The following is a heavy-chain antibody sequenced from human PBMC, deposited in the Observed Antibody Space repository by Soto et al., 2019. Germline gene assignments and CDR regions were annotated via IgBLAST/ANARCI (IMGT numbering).Heavy chain of an antibody. J-gene: IGHJ4*02. CDR2: INGDNGNT. D-gene: IGHD4-17*01. CDR1: GYSFSNNG. V-gene: IGHV1-18*04. Sequence: QVQLVQSGAEVKKPGASVKVSCQASGYSFSNNGISWVRQAPGLGFEWMGWINGDNGNTNYAQKFQGRVTMTTDTSTSTAYMELRCLRADDTAVYYCARDLGYGDYGTDFWGQGTLVTVSS. CDR3: ARDLGYGDYGTDF.